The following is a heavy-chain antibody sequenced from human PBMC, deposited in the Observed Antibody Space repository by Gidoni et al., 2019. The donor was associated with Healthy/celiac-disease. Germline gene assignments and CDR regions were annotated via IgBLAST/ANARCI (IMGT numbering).Heavy chain of an antibody. D-gene: IGHD3-22*01. CDR2: INPSGGST. CDR1: GYTFTSYY. Sequence: QVQLVQSGAEVTKPGASVKVSCKASGYTFTSYYMHWVRPAPGQGLEWMGIINPSGGSTSYAQKFQGRVTMTRDTSTSTVYMELSSLGSEDTAVYYCAREGYDSSGSHAFDIWGQGTMVTVSS. CDR3: AREGYDSSGSHAFDI. J-gene: IGHJ3*02. V-gene: IGHV1-46*01.